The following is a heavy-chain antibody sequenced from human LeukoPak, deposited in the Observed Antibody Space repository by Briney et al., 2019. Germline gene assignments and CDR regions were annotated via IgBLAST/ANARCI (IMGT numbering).Heavy chain of an antibody. CDR3: TTRYSGSYHLVY. CDR2: IKSKTDGGTT. J-gene: IGHJ4*02. D-gene: IGHD1-26*01. CDR1: GFTFSNAW. Sequence: RGSLRLSCAASGFTFSNAWMGWVRQAPGKGLEWVGRIKSKTDGGTTDYAAPVKGRFTISRDDSKNTLYLQMNSLKTEDTAVYYCTTRYSGSYHLVYWGQGTLVTVSS. V-gene: IGHV3-15*01.